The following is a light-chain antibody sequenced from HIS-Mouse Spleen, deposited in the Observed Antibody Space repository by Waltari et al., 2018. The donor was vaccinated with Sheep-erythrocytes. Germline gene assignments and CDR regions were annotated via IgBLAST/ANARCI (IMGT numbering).Light chain of an antibody. CDR1: QSISSY. Sequence: DIQMTQSPSSLSASVGDRVTITCRASQSISSYLNWYQQKPGKAPKLLIYAASSLQSGVQSRFSGSGSGTDFTLRISRVEAEDVGVYYCMQALQTPWTFGQGTKVEFK. V-gene: IGKV1-39*01. CDR2: AAS. J-gene: IGKJ1*01. CDR3: MQALQTPWT.